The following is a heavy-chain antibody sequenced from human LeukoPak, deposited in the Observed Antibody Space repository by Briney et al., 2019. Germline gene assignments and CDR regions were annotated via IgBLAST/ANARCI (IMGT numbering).Heavy chain of an antibody. D-gene: IGHD6-6*01. V-gene: IGHV4-34*01. Sequence: PSETLSLTCAVYGGSFSGYYWSWIRQPPGKGLEWIGEINHSGSTNYNPSLKSRVTISVDTSKNQFSLKLSSVTAADTAVYYCAKYSSSSRGRWFDPWGQGTLVTVSS. J-gene: IGHJ5*02. CDR2: INHSGST. CDR1: GGSFSGYY. CDR3: AKYSSSSRGRWFDP.